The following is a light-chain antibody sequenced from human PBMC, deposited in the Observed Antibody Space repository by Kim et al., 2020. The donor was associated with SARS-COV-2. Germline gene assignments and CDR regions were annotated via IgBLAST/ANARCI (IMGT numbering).Light chain of an antibody. J-gene: IGKJ1*01. CDR2: SAS. CDR3: QQYGTSPET. CDR1: QSVSSNF. V-gene: IGKV3-20*01. Sequence: ENVLTQSPGTLSLSPGERATLSCRASQSVSSNFLAWYQQKAGQAPRLLIYSASSRASGIPDRFSGSGSGTDFTLTISTLESEDFAVYYCQQYGTSPETFGQGTKVDIK.